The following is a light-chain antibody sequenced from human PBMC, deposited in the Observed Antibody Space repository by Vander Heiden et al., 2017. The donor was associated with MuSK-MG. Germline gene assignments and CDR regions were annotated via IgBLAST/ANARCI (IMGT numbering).Light chain of an antibody. CDR3: HQSYNTPRT. Sequence: DIHMTQSPSSLSASVGDRVTITCRASETISIFLNWYQQKPGKAPTLPLHTASTLHQGVPSRFSGSGSGTAFTLTISSLQPEDFATYYCHQSYNTPRTFGQGT. CDR2: TAS. J-gene: IGKJ1*01. V-gene: IGKV1-39*01. CDR1: ETISIF.